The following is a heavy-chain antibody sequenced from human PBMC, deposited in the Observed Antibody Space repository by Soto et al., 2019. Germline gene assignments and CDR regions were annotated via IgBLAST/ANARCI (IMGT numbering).Heavy chain of an antibody. CDR1: GGSVSSGSYY. V-gene: IGHV4-61*01. CDR3: ARDDKFGGLAFDI. J-gene: IGHJ3*02. Sequence: KPSETLSLTCTVSGGSVSSGSYYWSWIRQPPGKGLEWIGYIYYSGSTNYNPSLKSRVTISVDTSKNQFSLKLSSVTAADTAVYYCARDDKFGGLAFDIWGQGTMVTVSS. D-gene: IGHD3-10*01. CDR2: IYYSGST.